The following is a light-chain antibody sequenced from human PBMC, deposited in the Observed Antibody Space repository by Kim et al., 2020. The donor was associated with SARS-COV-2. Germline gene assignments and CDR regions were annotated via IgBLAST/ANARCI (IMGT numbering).Light chain of an antibody. CDR3: QSRDSGGKVI. CDR1: SLRHYY. CDR2: GRN. J-gene: IGLJ2*01. V-gene: IGLV3-19*01. Sequence: SSELTQDPVLSVALGQTVRITCQGDSLRHYYATWYQQKPRQAPVLVIYGRNNRPSGIPDRFSGSASGNTASLTISGTQAEDEADFYCQSRDSGGKVIFGG.